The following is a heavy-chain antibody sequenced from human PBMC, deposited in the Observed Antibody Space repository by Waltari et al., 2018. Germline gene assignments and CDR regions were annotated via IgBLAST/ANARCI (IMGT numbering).Heavy chain of an antibody. CDR3: AGSRYSSSWSYDAFDI. CDR2: IYYSGST. V-gene: IGHV4-59*01. D-gene: IGHD6-13*01. CDR1: GGSISSYY. Sequence: QVQLQESGPGLVKPSETLSLTCTVSGGSISSYYWSWIRQPPGKGLEWIGYIYYSGSTNYNPSLKSRVTISVDTSKNQFSLKLSSVTAADTAVYYCAGSRYSSSWSYDAFDIWGQGTMVTVSS. J-gene: IGHJ3*02.